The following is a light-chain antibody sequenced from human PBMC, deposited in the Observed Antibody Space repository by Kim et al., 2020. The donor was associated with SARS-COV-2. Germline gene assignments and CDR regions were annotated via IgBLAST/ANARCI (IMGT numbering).Light chain of an antibody. CDR1: SSDVGTYDL. CDR3: CSYAGSRTFQV. V-gene: IGLV2-23*02. CDR2: EVT. J-gene: IGLJ1*01. Sequence: QSALTQPASVSGSPGQSITISCTGTSSDVGTYDLVSWYQQQPGKAPQLMIYEVTQRPSGVSNRFSGSMSGNTASLTISDLQAEDEADCDCCSYAGSRTFQVFGTGTKVTVL.